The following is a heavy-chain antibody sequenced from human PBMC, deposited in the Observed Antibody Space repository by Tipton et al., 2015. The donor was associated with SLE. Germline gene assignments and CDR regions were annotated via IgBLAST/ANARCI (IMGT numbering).Heavy chain of an antibody. D-gene: IGHD6-19*01. CDR2: IYSDGNT. CDR3: ARGGASTGWSYYFFDF. V-gene: IGHV3-66*02. J-gene: IGHJ4*02. CDR1: GFTVSNNY. Sequence: SLRLSCAVSGFTVSNNYMSWVRQAPGKGLEWVSIIYSDGNTYYADSVKDRFTISRDNSKNTLHLQMYSLSPEDTAVYYCARGGASTGWSYYFFDFWGQGALVTVSS.